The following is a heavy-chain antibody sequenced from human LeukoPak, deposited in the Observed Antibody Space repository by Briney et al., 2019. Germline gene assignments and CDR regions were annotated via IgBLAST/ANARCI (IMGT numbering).Heavy chain of an antibody. CDR1: GGSFSDHF. Sequence: PSETLSLTCAVYGGSFSDHFWNWIRQTPGKGLEWIGEINHGGGTNYNPSLKSRATISVDTSKKQFSLNLTSVTAADTAVYYCARGEDGTGDYRPTYFDSWGQGTQVTVS. CDR2: INHGGGT. J-gene: IGHJ4*02. CDR3: ARGEDGTGDYRPTYFDS. V-gene: IGHV4-34*01. D-gene: IGHD4-17*01.